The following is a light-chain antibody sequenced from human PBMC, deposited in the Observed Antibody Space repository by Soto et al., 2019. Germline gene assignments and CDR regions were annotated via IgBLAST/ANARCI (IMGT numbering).Light chain of an antibody. CDR1: QGISSS. CDR2: AAS. Sequence: DIQMTQSPSSVSASVGDRVTIDCRASQGISSSLAWYQQRPGKPPKLLIYAASCLQSGVPSRFSGSGSGTDFVFTITSLQPDDSAIYYCQQTYSFPRPFGQGTKVEIK. V-gene: IGKV1-12*01. CDR3: QQTYSFPRP. J-gene: IGKJ1*01.